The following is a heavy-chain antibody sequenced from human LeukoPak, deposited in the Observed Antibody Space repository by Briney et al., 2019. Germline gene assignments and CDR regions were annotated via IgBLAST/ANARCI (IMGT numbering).Heavy chain of an antibody. CDR1: GITFSDSA. D-gene: IGHD6-19*01. Sequence: LGGSLRLSCAASGITFSDSAMYWVRQAPGKGLECVSAITDSYNTYYGDSVKGRFTISRDNSKKTLYLQMNSLRVDDTALYYCEKGACSSGCSGNHWGQGTRVIVSS. CDR3: EKGACSSGCSGNH. V-gene: IGHV3-23*01. CDR2: ITDSYNT. J-gene: IGHJ5*02.